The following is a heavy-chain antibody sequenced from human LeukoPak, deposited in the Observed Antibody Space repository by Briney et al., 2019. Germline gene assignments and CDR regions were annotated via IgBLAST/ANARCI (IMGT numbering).Heavy chain of an antibody. Sequence: PGGSLRLSCAASGFTVSSNYMSWVRQAPGKGLEWVSVIYSGGSTYYADSVKGRFTISRDNSKNTLYLQMNSLRAEDTAVYYCARGGSYYQDSAFDIWGQGTMVTVSS. J-gene: IGHJ3*02. CDR2: IYSGGST. D-gene: IGHD1-26*01. CDR1: GFTVSSNY. V-gene: IGHV3-53*01. CDR3: ARGGSYYQDSAFDI.